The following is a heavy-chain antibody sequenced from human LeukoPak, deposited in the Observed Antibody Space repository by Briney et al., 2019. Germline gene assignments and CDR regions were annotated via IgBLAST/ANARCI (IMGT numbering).Heavy chain of an antibody. CDR3: ATGPLVVPAAMVPRYNWFDP. CDR1: GYTLTELS. J-gene: IGHJ5*02. CDR2: FDPEDGET. V-gene: IGHV1-24*01. D-gene: IGHD2-2*01. Sequence: ASVKVSCKVSGYTLTELSMHWVRQAPGKGLEWMGGFDPEDGETIYAQKFQGRVTMTEVTSTDTAYMELSSLRSEDTAVYYCATGPLVVPAAMVPRYNWFDPWGQGTLVTVSS.